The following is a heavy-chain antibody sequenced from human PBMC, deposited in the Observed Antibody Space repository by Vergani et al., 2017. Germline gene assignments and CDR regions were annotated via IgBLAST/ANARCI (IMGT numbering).Heavy chain of an antibody. CDR3: ARDAPSRGGYCSSTSCYTAHYYYGMDV. Sequence: QVQLVQSGAEVKKPGSSVKVSCKASGDTFSSYTISWVRQAPGQGLEWMGRIIPILGIANYAQKFQGRVTITADKSTSTAYMELSSLRSEDTAVYYCARDAPSRGGYCSSTSCYTAHYYYGMDVWGQGTTVTVSS. V-gene: IGHV1-69*08. J-gene: IGHJ6*02. CDR1: GDTFSSYT. D-gene: IGHD2-2*02. CDR2: IIPILGIA.